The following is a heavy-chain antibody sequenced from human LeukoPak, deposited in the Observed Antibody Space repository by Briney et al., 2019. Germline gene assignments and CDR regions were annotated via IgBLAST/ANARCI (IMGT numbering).Heavy chain of an antibody. D-gene: IGHD1-26*01. CDR3: ARVGTWELQRVFDY. CDR2: IHKAGTES. V-gene: IGHV3-7*01. J-gene: IGHJ4*02. Sequence: PGGSLRLPCAASGFTFTDYWMTWVRQVPGKGLEWVANIHKAGTESYYVDSVKGRFAISRDNAKNSLYLQLSSLGVDDTAVYYCARVGTWELQRVFDYWGQGTLVTVSS. CDR1: GFTFTDYW.